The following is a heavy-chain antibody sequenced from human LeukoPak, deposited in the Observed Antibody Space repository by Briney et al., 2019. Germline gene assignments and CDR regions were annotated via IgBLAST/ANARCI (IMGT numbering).Heavy chain of an antibody. J-gene: IGHJ4*02. CDR3: ARGDDYVWGSYRD. Sequence: ETLSLTCTVSGGSISSYYWSWIRQPPGKGLEWIGYIYYSGSTNYNPSLKSRVTISVDTSKNQFSLKLSSVTAADTAVYYCARGDDYVWGSYRDWGQGTLVTVSS. CDR2: IYYSGST. CDR1: GGSISSYY. V-gene: IGHV4-59*01. D-gene: IGHD3-16*02.